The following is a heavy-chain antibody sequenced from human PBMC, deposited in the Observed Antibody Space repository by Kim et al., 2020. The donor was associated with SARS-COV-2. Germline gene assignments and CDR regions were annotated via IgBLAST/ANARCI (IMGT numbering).Heavy chain of an antibody. CDR3: AKGKDGDYYDSSGYYY. D-gene: IGHD3-22*01. J-gene: IGHJ4*02. CDR2: ISDSGGLT. V-gene: IGHV3-23*01. Sequence: GGSLRLSCAASGFRFNIYGMSWVRQAPGKGLEWVSSISDSGGLTYYADSVKGRFTISRDNSKNTLYLEMNSLRVEDTAVYYCAKGKDGDYYDSSGYYYWGQGTLVTVSS. CDR1: GFRFNIYG.